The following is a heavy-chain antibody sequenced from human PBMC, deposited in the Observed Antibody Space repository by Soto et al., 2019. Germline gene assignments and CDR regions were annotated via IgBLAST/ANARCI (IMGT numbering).Heavy chain of an antibody. V-gene: IGHV4-34*01. Sequence: SETLSLTCAAYGGSFRGYDGSWIRQPPGKGLEWIWEINHSGSTNYNPSLKSRVTISVDTSKNQFSLKLSSVTAADTAVYYCARERVLLWFGEMSVDYYYYGMDVWGQGTTVTVSS. J-gene: IGHJ6*02. D-gene: IGHD3-10*01. CDR2: INHSGST. CDR1: GGSFRGYD. CDR3: ARERVLLWFGEMSVDYYYYGMDV.